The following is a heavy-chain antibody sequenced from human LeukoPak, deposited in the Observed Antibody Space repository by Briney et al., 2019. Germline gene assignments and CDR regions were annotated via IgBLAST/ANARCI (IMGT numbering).Heavy chain of an antibody. J-gene: IGHJ3*02. CDR3: AKDQRCSSSVDAFDI. CDR1: GFTFSSYA. CDR2: MSGSGGST. V-gene: IGHV3-23*01. D-gene: IGHD2-2*01. Sequence: GGSLRLSCAASGFTFSSYAMRWVRQAPGKGLEWVSAMSGSGGSTYYADSVKGRFTISRDNSKNTLYLQMNSLRAEDTAVYYCAKDQRCSSSVDAFDIWGQGTMVTVSS.